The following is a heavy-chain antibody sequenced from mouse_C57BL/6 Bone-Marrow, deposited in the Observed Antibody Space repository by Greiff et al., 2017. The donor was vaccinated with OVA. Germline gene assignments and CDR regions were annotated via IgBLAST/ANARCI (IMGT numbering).Heavy chain of an antibody. CDR2: IYPRDGST. D-gene: IGHD1-1*01. V-gene: IGHV1-85*01. J-gene: IGHJ3*01. Sequence: QVQLQQSGPELVKPGASVKLSCKASGYTFTSYDINWVKQRPGQGLEWIGWIYPRDGSTKYNEKFKGKATLTVDTSSSTASMELHSLTSEDAAVYVCARDGSDCVPAWFAYWGQGTLVTVSA. CDR3: ARDGSDCVPAWFAY. CDR1: GYTFTSYD.